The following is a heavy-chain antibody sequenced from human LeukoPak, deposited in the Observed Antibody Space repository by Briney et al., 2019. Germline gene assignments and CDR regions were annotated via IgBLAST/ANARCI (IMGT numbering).Heavy chain of an antibody. D-gene: IGHD2-2*02. V-gene: IGHV3-48*03. J-gene: IGHJ4*02. CDR3: ARDFPISGHTAFDY. CDR2: ISSSGSTI. Sequence: PGGSLRLSCAASGFTFSSYEMNWVRQAPGKGLEWVSYISSSGSTIYYADSVKGRFTISRDNAKNSLYLQMNSLRAEDTAVYYCARDFPISGHTAFDYWGQGTLVAVSS. CDR1: GFTFSSYE.